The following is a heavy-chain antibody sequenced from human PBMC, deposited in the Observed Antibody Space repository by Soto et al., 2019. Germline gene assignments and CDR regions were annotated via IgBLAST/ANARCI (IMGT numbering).Heavy chain of an antibody. CDR2: ISSSSSYI. Sequence: GGSLRLSCAASGFTFSSYSMNWVRQAPGKGLEWVSSISSSSSYIYYADSVKGRFTISRDNAKNSLYLQMNSLRAEDTAVYYCARDGSGSYYRLEYFDYWGQGTLVTVSS. D-gene: IGHD3-10*01. V-gene: IGHV3-21*01. J-gene: IGHJ4*02. CDR1: GFTFSSYS. CDR3: ARDGSGSYYRLEYFDY.